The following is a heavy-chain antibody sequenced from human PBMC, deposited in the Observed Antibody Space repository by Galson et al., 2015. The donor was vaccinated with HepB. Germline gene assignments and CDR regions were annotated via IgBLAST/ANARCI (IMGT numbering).Heavy chain of an antibody. Sequence: ETLSLTCAVYGGSFSGYYWSWIRQPPGKGLEWIGYIYYSGSTNYNPSLKSRVTISVDTSKNQFSLKLSSVTAADTAVYYCAMLLGGYYGIDVWGQGTTVTVSS. CDR3: AMLLGGYYGIDV. CDR1: GGSFSGYY. CDR2: IYYSGST. J-gene: IGHJ6*02. D-gene: IGHD3-16*01. V-gene: IGHV4-59*08.